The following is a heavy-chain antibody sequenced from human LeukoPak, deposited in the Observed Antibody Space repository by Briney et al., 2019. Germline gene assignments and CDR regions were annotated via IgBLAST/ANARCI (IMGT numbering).Heavy chain of an antibody. Sequence: SETLSLTCTVSGGSISSYYWSWIRQPPGKGLEWIGYIYYSGSTNYNPSLESRVTISVDTSKNQFSLKLSSVTAADTAVYYCARVNYDFWSGYSTGYFDYWGQGTLVTVSS. D-gene: IGHD3-3*01. CDR3: ARVNYDFWSGYSTGYFDY. V-gene: IGHV4-59*01. J-gene: IGHJ4*02. CDR2: IYYSGST. CDR1: GGSISSYY.